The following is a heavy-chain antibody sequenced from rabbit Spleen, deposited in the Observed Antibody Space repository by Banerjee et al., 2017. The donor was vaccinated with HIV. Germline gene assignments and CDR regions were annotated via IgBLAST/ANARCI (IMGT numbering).Heavy chain of an antibody. CDR3: ARGVDGGGRTTGVYFDL. V-gene: IGHV1S40*01. CDR1: GVSFTSNYY. J-gene: IGHJ4*01. Sequence: QSLEESGGDLVKPGASLTLTCTASGVSFTSNYYMCWVRQAPGKGLEWIACIDTGSSGFTYFASWAKGRFTISKTSSTTVTLQMTSLTVADTATYFCARGVDGGGRTTGVYFDLWGPGTLVTVS. D-gene: IGHD7-1*01. CDR2: IDTGSSGFT.